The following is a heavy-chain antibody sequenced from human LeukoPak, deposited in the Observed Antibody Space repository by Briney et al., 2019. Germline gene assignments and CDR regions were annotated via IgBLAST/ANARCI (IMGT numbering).Heavy chain of an antibody. V-gene: IGHV3-48*03. J-gene: IGHJ4*02. CDR2: ISSSGTTI. CDR3: ARDKVGTTTILRRTPGAFDY. CDR1: GFTFSSYE. D-gene: IGHD1-26*01. Sequence: GGSLRLSCATSGFTFSSYEMNWVRQAPGKGLEWVSFISSSGTTIYYAVSVKGRFTISRDNAKNSLYLQMNSLRAEDTAVYYCARDKVGTTTILRRTPGAFDYWGQGTLVTVSS.